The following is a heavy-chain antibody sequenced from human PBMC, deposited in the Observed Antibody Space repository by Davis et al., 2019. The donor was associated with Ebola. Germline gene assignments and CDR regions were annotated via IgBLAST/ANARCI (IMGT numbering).Heavy chain of an antibody. Sequence: ASVKVSCKASGYTFTSYDINWVRQATGQGLEWMGWMNPNSGNTGYAQKFQGRVTITRNTSISTAYMELSSLRSEDTAVYYCARVMGGGDYFDYWGQGTLVTVSS. V-gene: IGHV1-8*03. J-gene: IGHJ4*02. D-gene: IGHD1-26*01. CDR3: ARVMGGGDYFDY. CDR1: GYTFTSYD. CDR2: MNPNSGNT.